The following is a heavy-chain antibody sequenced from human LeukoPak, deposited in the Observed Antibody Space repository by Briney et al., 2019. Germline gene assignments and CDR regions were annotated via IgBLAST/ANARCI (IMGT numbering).Heavy chain of an antibody. V-gene: IGHV3-7*03. J-gene: IGHJ6*02. D-gene: IGHD3-16*01. CDR3: ARGGGLDV. CDR2: INHNGNVN. Sequence: GGSLRLSCAASGFTFSSYWMNWARQAPGQGLEWVASINHNGNVNYYVDSVKGRFTISRDNAKNSLYLQMSNLRAEDTAVYFCARGGGLDVCGQGATVTVSS. CDR1: GFTFSSYW.